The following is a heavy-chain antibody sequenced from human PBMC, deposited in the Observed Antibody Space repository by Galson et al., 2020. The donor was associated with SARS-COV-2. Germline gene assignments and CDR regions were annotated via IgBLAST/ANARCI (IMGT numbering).Heavy chain of an antibody. CDR1: GFTFSSYS. V-gene: IGHV3-48*04. CDR2: ISSSSSTI. Sequence: QAGGSLRLSCAASGFTFSSYSMNWVRQAPGKGLEWVSYISSSSSTIYYADSVKGRFTISRDNAKNSLYLQMNSLRAEDTAVYYCARASWSGTVYFDYWGQGTLVIVSS. J-gene: IGHJ4*02. D-gene: IGHD6-13*01. CDR3: ARASWSGTVYFDY.